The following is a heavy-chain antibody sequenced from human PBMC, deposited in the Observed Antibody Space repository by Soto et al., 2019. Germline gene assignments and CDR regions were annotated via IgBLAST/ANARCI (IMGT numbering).Heavy chain of an antibody. CDR3: ARDGVGATSSYFDY. D-gene: IGHD3-16*01. J-gene: IGHJ4*02. V-gene: IGHV1-46*01. Sequence: VASVQVSCKASGYTFTSYYMHWVRQAPGQGLEWMGIINPSGGSTSYAQKFQGRVTMTRDTSTSTVYMELSSLRSEDTAVYYFARDGVGATSSYFDYRCQRTAVTIS. CDR1: GYTFTSYY. CDR2: INPSGGST.